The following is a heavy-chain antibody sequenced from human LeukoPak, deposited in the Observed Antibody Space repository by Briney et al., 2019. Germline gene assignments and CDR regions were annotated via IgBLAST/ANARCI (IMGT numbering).Heavy chain of an antibody. J-gene: IGHJ4*02. CDR1: GYTFTGYY. Sequence: GASVKVSCKASGYTFTGYYMHWVRQAPGQGLEWMGWINSNSGGTNYAQKFQGRVTMTRDTSISTAYMEQSGLRSDDTAVYYCARACGVVRGVSSYWGQGTLVTVSS. CDR2: INSNSGGT. CDR3: ARACGVVRGVSSY. D-gene: IGHD3-10*01. V-gene: IGHV1-2*02.